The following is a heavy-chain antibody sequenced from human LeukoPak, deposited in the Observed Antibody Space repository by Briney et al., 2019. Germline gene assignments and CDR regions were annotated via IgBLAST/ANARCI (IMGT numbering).Heavy chain of an antibody. V-gene: IGHV4-38-2*02. J-gene: IGHJ5*02. CDR3: ARGRGIAARGSWLDP. D-gene: IGHD6-6*01. Sequence: SETLSLTCTVSGYSISSGYYWGWIRQPPGKGLEWIGSIYHSGSTYYNPSLKSRVTISVDTSKNQFSLKLSSVTAADTAVYYCARGRGIAARGSWLDPWGQGTLVTVSS. CDR2: IYHSGST. CDR1: GYSISSGYY.